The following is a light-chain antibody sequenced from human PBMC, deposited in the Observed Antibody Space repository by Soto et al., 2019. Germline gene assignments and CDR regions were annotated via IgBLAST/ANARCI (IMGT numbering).Light chain of an antibody. V-gene: IGKV3-20*01. CDR3: QQYGSSPLYT. CDR1: QTINNN. CDR2: GAS. J-gene: IGKJ2*01. Sequence: DIVMTQSPATLSMSPGERATLSCRASQTINNNLAWNQQKPGQAPRLLIYGASTRATGIPDRFSGSGSGTDFTLTISRLEPEDFAVYYCQQYGSSPLYTFGQGTKLEIK.